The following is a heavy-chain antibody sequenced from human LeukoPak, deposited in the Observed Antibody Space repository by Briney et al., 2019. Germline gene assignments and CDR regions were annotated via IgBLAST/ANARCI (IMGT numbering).Heavy chain of an antibody. Sequence: SEPLSLTCTVSGGSISSYYWRWIRQPPGKGLEWIGYIYYSGSTTYTPSLKSRVTISVDTSKNQFSLKLSSVTAADTAVYYCARDDWNDVLDYWGQGTLVTVSS. V-gene: IGHV4-59*01. CDR2: IYYSGST. CDR3: ARDDWNDVLDY. D-gene: IGHD1-1*01. CDR1: GGSISSYY. J-gene: IGHJ4*02.